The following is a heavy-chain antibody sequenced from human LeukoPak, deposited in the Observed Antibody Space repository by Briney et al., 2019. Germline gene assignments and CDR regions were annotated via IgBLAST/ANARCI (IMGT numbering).Heavy chain of an antibody. CDR2: IYYTGST. D-gene: IGHD3-3*01. V-gene: IGHV4-59*01. Sequence: SETLSLTRTVCGGSISHYYWSWIRQPPGKGLEWIGYIYYTGSTNYNPSLKSRVTISVDTSKNQFSLKLGSVTAADTAVYYCARAVRDDFWSGYFYWGQGTLVTVSS. J-gene: IGHJ4*02. CDR3: ARAVRDDFWSGYFY. CDR1: GGSISHYY.